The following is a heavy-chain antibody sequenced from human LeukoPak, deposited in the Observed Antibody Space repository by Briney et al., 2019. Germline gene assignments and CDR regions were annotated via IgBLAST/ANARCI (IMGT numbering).Heavy chain of an antibody. Sequence: KISQTLSLTCAISGGSVSSNSAAWNWIRQSPSRGLEWLGRTYYRSKWYNDYAVSVKSRITINPDTSKNQFSLQLNSVTPEDTAVYYCARSKYYDFWSGYYYPDYWGQGTLVTVSS. D-gene: IGHD3-3*01. CDR3: ARSKYYDFWSGYYYPDY. J-gene: IGHJ4*02. CDR1: GGSVSSNSAA. V-gene: IGHV6-1*01. CDR2: TYYRSKWYN.